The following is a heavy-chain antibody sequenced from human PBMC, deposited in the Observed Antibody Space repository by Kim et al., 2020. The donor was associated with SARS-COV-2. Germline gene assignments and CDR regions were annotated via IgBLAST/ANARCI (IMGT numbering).Heavy chain of an antibody. CDR3: ARKMYYYDTSSLGWFDP. V-gene: IGHV3-7*03. Sequence: GGSLRLSCAASGFNFNKFWMSWVRKTPGKGLEWVANINQDGSEKSYVDSVKGRFTISRDNAKNSLYLQMNSLRVDDTAVYHCARKMYYYDTSSLGWFDPWGQGILVAVSS. D-gene: IGHD3-22*01. J-gene: IGHJ5*02. CDR2: INQDGSEK. CDR1: GFNFNKFW.